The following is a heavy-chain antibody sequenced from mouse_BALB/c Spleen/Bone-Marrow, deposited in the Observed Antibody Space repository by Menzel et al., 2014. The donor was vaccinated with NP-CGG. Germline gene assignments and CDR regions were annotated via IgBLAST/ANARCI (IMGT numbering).Heavy chain of an antibody. CDR2: INPDSSTI. J-gene: IGHJ2*01. Sequence: VQLKHSGGGLVQPGGSLKLSCAASGFDFSRYWMSWVRQAPGKGLEWIGEINPDSSTINYTPSLKDKFIISRDNAKNTLYLQMSKVRSEDTALYYCARLGYYGSSDYWGQGTTLTVSS. CDR1: GFDFSRYW. V-gene: IGHV4-1*02. CDR3: ARLGYYGSSDY. D-gene: IGHD1-1*01.